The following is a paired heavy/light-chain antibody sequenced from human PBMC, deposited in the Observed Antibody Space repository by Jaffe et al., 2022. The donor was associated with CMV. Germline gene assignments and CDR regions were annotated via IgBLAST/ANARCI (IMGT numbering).Heavy chain of an antibody. CDR2: ISPDGSGT. D-gene: IGHD6-6*01. CDR3: ARTVPSSKWYFDL. J-gene: IGHJ2*01. V-gene: IGHV3-7*03. Sequence: EVQLVESGGGLVQPGGSLRLSCAVSGFAFNNDWMTWVRQAPGKGLEWVANISPDGSGTYYGVDSVRGRFTISRDNAENSLSLQMNSLRAEDTAVYYCARTVPSSKWYFDLWGRGTLVTVSS. CDR1: GFAFNNDW.
Light chain of an antibody. CDR1: SSNIGAGHP. J-gene: IGLJ2*01. CDR3: QSYDSGWGV. Sequence: QSVLTQPPSVSGAPGQRVTISCTGSSSNIGAGHPVHWYQQLPGTAPKLLIYGNNNRPSGVPDRFSGSKSGTSASLAIAGLQAEDEADYYCQSYDSGWGVFGGGTRLTVL. CDR2: GNN. V-gene: IGLV1-40*01.